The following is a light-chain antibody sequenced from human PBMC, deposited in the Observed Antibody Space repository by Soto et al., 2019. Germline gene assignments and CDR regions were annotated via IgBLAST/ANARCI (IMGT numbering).Light chain of an antibody. CDR1: QSVSSSY. CDR3: QQYGSSPRVT. CDR2: GAS. Sequence: EMVLTQSPGTLSLSPGERATLSCRASQSVSSSYLAWYQQKPGQAPRLLIYGASSRATGIPDRFSGSGSGTDFTLTISRLEPEDVAVYYCQQYGSSPRVTFGPGTKVDIK. V-gene: IGKV3-20*01. J-gene: IGKJ3*01.